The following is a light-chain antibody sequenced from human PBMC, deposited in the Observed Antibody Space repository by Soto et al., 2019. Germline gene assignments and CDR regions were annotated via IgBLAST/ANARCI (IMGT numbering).Light chain of an antibody. J-gene: IGLJ1*01. CDR1: SSNIGHNY. Sequence: QSVLTQPPSVSAAPGQTVTISCSGSSSNIGHNYVSWYQHLPGTAPKLLIYENNKRPSGTPDRFSGSKSGTSATLGITGLQTGDEADYYCGTWDSSLKNYVIGTGTKLTVL. V-gene: IGLV1-51*02. CDR3: GTWDSSLKNYV. CDR2: ENN.